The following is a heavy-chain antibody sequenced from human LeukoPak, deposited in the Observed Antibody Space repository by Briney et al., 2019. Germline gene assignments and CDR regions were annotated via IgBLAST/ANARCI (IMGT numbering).Heavy chain of an antibody. V-gene: IGHV3-64*01. CDR1: GFTFSSYA. D-gene: IGHD3-3*01. J-gene: IGHJ4*02. CDR2: ISSNGDNT. CDR3: AKDIDFWSGYYHYFDY. Sequence: GGSLRLSCAASGFTFSSYAMHWVRQAPGKGLEYVSAISSNGDNTYYANSVKGRFTISRDNSKNTLYLQMNSLRAEDTAVYYCAKDIDFWSGYYHYFDYWGQGTLVTVSS.